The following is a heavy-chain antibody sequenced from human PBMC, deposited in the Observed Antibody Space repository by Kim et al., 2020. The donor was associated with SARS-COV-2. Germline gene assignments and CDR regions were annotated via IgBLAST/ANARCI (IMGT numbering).Heavy chain of an antibody. CDR2: VNPNSGGT. Sequence: ASVKVSCKASGYNFTSYGIIWVRQAPGQGLEWVGWVNPNSGGTSYAQKFQGRITMTTDTTSTTAYMELTSLISDDTAVYYCARGRQLDPWGQGTLVTVSS. V-gene: IGHV1-18*01. CDR1: GYNFTSYG. J-gene: IGHJ5*02. D-gene: IGHD6-13*01. CDR3: ARGRQLDP.